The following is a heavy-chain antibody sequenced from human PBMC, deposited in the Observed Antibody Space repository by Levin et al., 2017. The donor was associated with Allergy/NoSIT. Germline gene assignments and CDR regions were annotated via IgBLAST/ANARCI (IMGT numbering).Heavy chain of an antibody. CDR3: AKDPSVAAAGHGGVDY. CDR1: GFTFINYA. J-gene: IGHJ4*02. D-gene: IGHD6-13*01. CDR2: ISGSGGTT. V-gene: IGHV3-23*01. Sequence: SCAASGFTFINYAINWVRQAPGKGLEWVSTISGSGGTTYYADSVKGRFTISRDNSQNTLYLQMNSLRAEDTAVYYCAKDPSVAAAGHGGVDYWGQGTLVTVSS.